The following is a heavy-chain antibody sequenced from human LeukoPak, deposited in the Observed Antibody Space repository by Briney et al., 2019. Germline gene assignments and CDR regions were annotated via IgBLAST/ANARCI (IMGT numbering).Heavy chain of an antibody. Sequence: GGSLRLSCEASGFTFSSYSMNWVRQAPGKGLEWVSYISSSSRTIYYADSVKGRFTISRDNAKHSLYLQMNSLRAEDTAVFYLAREASISTKVPLSGYFDHWGQGTLVTVSS. D-gene: IGHD2-2*02. CDR1: GFTFSSYS. V-gene: IGHV3-48*01. J-gene: IGHJ4*02. CDR3: AREASISTKVPLSGYFDH. CDR2: ISSSSRTI.